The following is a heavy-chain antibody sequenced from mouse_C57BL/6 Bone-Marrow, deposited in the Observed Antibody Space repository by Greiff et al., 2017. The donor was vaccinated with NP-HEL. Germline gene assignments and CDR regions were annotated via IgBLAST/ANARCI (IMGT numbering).Heavy chain of an antibody. D-gene: IGHD1-1*02. Sequence: VQLQQSGAELVRPGTSVKVSCKASGYAFTNYLIEWVKQRPGQGLEWIGVINPGSGGTNYNEKFKGKVTLTADKSSSTAYMQLSRVTSEDSAVYFCARYGRRYYAMDYWGQGTSVTVSS. CDR3: ARYGRRYYAMDY. V-gene: IGHV1-54*01. CDR2: INPGSGGT. J-gene: IGHJ4*01. CDR1: GYAFTNYL.